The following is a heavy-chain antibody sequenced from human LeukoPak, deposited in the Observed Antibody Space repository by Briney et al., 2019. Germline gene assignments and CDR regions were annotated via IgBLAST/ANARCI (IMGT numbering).Heavy chain of an antibody. CDR1: GGTFSSYA. Sequence: SVKVSCKASGGTFSSYAISWVRQAPGQGLEWMGGIIPIFGTANYAQKFQGRVTITADKSTSTAYMELSSLRSEDTAVYYCARALLYCSGGSCYSFDYWGQGTLVTVSS. J-gene: IGHJ4*02. CDR2: IIPIFGTA. CDR3: ARALLYCSGGSCYSFDY. V-gene: IGHV1-69*06. D-gene: IGHD2-15*01.